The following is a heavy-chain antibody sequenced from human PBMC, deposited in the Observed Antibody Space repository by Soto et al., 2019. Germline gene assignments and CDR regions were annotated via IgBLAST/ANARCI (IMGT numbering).Heavy chain of an antibody. J-gene: IGHJ4*01. CDR2: IHWNDDK. CDR3: ARAFYDVSGQ. D-gene: IGHD3-10*01. Sequence: PGPTLVNPTQTLTLTCSLSGSSLSTSGVSVGWIRQPPGKALEWLAVIHWNDDKHYRPSLKTRLAITKDTSKSQVVLTMTNMDPVDTATYYCARAFYDVSGQWGQGTLVTVSS. CDR1: GSSLSTSGVS. V-gene: IGHV2-5*01.